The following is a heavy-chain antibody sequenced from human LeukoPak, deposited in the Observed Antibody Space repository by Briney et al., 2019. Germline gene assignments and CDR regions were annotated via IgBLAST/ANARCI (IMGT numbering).Heavy chain of an antibody. V-gene: IGHV4-31*03. CDR2: IYYSGST. D-gene: IGHD5-18*01. CDR1: GGSISSGGYY. J-gene: IGHJ4*02. Sequence: SETLSLTCTVSGGSISSGGYYWSWIRQHPGKGLEWIGYIYYSGSTYYNPSLKSRVTISVDTSKNQFSLKLSSVTAADTAVYYCARAAASGGYSYGKYYFDYWGQGTLVTVSS. CDR3: ARAAASGGYSYGKYYFDY.